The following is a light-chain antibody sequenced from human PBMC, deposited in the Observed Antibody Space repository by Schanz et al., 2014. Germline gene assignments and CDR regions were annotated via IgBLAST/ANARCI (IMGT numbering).Light chain of an antibody. CDR3: QQYNNWPPWT. Sequence: DIVMTQSPDSLAVSLGERATINCKSSQSVLYTSNNKNYLAWYQHKPGQPPKLLIYWASTRESGVPDRFSGSGSGTDFTLTISNLQAEDVAVYYCQQYNNWPPWTFGQGTKVEIK. J-gene: IGKJ1*01. CDR2: WAS. CDR1: QSVLYTSNNKNY. V-gene: IGKV4-1*01.